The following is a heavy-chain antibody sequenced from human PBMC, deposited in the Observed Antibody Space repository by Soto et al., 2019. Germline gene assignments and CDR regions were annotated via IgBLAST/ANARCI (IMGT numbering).Heavy chain of an antibody. CDR3: ARGRSGGSCYSVFTSCGLTFDY. Sequence: SETLSLTCAVYGGSFSGYYWSWIRQPPGKGLEWIGEINHSGSTNYNPSLKSRVTISVDTSKNQFSLKLSSVTAADTAVYYCARGRSGGSCYSVFTSCGLTFDYWGQGTLVTVS. CDR1: GGSFSGYY. J-gene: IGHJ4*02. D-gene: IGHD2-15*01. V-gene: IGHV4-34*01. CDR2: INHSGST.